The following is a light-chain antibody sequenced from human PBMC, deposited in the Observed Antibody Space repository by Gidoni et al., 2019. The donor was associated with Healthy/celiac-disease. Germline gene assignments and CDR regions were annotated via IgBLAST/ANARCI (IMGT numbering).Light chain of an antibody. CDR1: ALPKQY. CDR2: KDS. CDR3: QSADSSSYV. J-gene: IGLJ1*01. V-gene: IGLV3-25*03. Sequence: SYELTQPPSVSVSPGQTARITCSGDALPKQYAYWYQQKPGQAPVLVIYKDSERPSGIPERFSGSSSGTTVTLTISGVQAEDEAYYYCQSADSSSYVFGTGTKVTVL.